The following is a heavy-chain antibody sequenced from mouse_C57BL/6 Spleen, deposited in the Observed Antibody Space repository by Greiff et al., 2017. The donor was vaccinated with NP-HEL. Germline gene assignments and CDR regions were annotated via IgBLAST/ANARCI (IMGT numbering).Heavy chain of an antibody. D-gene: IGHD2-5*01. CDR3: ARPLYSNYVGAMDY. CDR2: IDPNSGGT. Sequence: QQSGAELVKPGASVKLSCKASGYTFTSYWMHWVKQRPGRGLEWIGRIDPNSGGTKYNEKFKSKATLTVDKPSSTAYMQLSSLTSEDSAVYYCARPLYSNYVGAMDYWGQGTSVTVSS. CDR1: GYTFTSYW. J-gene: IGHJ4*01. V-gene: IGHV1-72*01.